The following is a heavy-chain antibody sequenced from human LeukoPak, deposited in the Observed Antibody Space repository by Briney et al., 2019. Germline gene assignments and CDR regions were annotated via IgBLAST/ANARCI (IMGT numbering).Heavy chain of an antibody. D-gene: IGHD3-22*01. CDR2: IIPIFGTA. CDR3: ARARYYDSSGYYFDY. Sequence: SVKVSCKASGGTFSSYASSWVRQAPGQGLEWMGGIIPIFGTANYAQKFQGRVTITTDESTSTAYMELSSLRSEDTAVYYCARARYYDSSGYYFDYWGQGTLVTVSS. CDR1: GGTFSSYA. V-gene: IGHV1-69*05. J-gene: IGHJ4*02.